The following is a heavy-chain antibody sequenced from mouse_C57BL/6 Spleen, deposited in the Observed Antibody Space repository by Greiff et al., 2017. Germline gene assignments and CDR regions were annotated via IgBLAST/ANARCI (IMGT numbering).Heavy chain of an antibody. D-gene: IGHD1-1*01. V-gene: IGHV1-77*01. CDR1: GYTFTHYY. J-gene: IGHJ2*01. Sequence: VQLQQSGAELVKPGASVKISCKASGYTFTHYYINWVKQRPGQGLEWIGKIGPGSGSTYYKEKFKGKATLTADKSSSTAYMQLSSLTSEDSAVYFCAREGGSSYFDYWGQGTTLTVSS. CDR3: AREGGSSYFDY. CDR2: IGPGSGST.